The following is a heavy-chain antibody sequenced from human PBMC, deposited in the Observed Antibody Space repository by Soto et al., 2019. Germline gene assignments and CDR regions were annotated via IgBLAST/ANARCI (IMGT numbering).Heavy chain of an antibody. CDR2: ISVYNGNT. D-gene: IGHD3-10*01. CDR3: ARDLPLIRVGHGNWFDP. CDR1: GYTFTTYG. V-gene: IGHV1-18*01. J-gene: IGHJ5*02. Sequence: ASVKVSCKASGYTFTTYGLSWVRQAPGQGLEWMGWISVYNGNTNYARNLQGRVTMTTDTSTSTAYMELRSLRSDDTAVYYCARDLPLIRVGHGNWFDPWGQGTLVTVSS.